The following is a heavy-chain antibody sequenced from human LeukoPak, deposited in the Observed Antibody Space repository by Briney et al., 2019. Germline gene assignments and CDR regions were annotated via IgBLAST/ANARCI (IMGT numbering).Heavy chain of an antibody. CDR3: ARADRLDGGPYLIGP. CDR1: GYTFTGYY. D-gene: IGHD2-21*01. V-gene: IGHV1-2*02. J-gene: IGHJ5*02. Sequence: GASVKVSCKASGYTFTGYYIHWVRQAPGQGLEWMGWINPNSGGTSSAQKFQGRVTMTRDTSITTVYMEVSWLTSDDTAIYYCARADRLDGGPYLIGPWGQGTLVTVSS. CDR2: INPNSGGT.